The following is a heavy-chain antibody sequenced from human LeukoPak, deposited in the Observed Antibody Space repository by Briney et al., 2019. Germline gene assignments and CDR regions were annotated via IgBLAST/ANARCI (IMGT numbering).Heavy chain of an antibody. Sequence: PGGSLRLSCAASGFTFSSYGMHWVRQAPGKGLEWVAVISYDGSNKYYADSVKGRFTISRDNSKNTLYLQMNSLRAEDTAVYYCAKSLTPGEYGDYGDWGQGTLVTVSS. V-gene: IGHV3-30*18. CDR3: AKSLTPGEYGDYGD. D-gene: IGHD4-17*01. J-gene: IGHJ4*02. CDR1: GFTFSSYG. CDR2: ISYDGSNK.